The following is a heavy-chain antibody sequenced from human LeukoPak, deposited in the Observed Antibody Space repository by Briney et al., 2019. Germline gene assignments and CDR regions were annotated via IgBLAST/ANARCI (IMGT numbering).Heavy chain of an antibody. CDR1: GGSFSGYY. D-gene: IGHD5-18*01. V-gene: IGHV4-34*01. CDR3: ARGDGTAMVRPFDY. Sequence: SETLSLTCAVYGGSFSGYYWSWIRQPPGKGLEWMGEINHSGSTNYNPSLKSRVTISVDTSKNQFSLKLSSVTAADTAVYYCARGDGTAMVRPFDYWGQGTLVTVSS. J-gene: IGHJ4*02. CDR2: INHSGST.